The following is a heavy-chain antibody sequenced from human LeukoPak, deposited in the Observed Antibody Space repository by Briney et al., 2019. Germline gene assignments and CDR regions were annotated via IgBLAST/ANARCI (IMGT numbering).Heavy chain of an antibody. CDR3: ARGTILGFYDAFDI. Sequence: SETLSLTCAVYGGSFSGYYWSWIRQPPGKGLEWIGEINHSGSTNYNPSLKSRVTISVDTSKNQFSLKLSSVTAADMAVYYCARGTILGFYDAFDIWGQGTMVTVSS. CDR2: INHSGST. J-gene: IGHJ3*02. CDR1: GGSFSGYY. V-gene: IGHV4-34*01. D-gene: IGHD3-3*01.